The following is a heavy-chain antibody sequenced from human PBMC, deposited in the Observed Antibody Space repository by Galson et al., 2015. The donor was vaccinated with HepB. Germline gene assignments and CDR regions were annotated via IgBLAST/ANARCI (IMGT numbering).Heavy chain of an antibody. J-gene: IGHJ2*01. V-gene: IGHV3-23*01. D-gene: IGHD3-10*01. CDR3: AKGTLLLWFGETYRYFDL. CDR1: GFTFSSYA. Sequence: SLRLSCAASGFTFSSYAMSWVRQAPGKGLEWVSAISGSGGSTYYADSVKGRFTISRDNSKNTLYLQMNSLRAEDTAVYYCAKGTLLLWFGETYRYFDLWGRGTLVTVSS. CDR2: ISGSGGST.